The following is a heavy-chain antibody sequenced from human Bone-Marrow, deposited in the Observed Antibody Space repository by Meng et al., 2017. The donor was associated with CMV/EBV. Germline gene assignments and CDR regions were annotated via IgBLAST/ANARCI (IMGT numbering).Heavy chain of an antibody. CDR2: ISWDGGST. Sequence: GESLKISCAASGFTFDDYTMHWVRQAPGKGLEWVSLISWDGGSTYYADSVKGRFTISRDNSKNTLYLQMNSLRAEDTAVYYCAKGIVVVPAARYFDYWGQGTLVTVSS. D-gene: IGHD2-2*01. CDR3: AKGIVVVPAARYFDY. J-gene: IGHJ4*02. V-gene: IGHV3-43*01. CDR1: GFTFDDYT.